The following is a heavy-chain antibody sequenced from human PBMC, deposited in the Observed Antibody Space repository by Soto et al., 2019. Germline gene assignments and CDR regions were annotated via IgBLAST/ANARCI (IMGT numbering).Heavy chain of an antibody. CDR3: ARGEAYGSGSWFDP. J-gene: IGHJ5*02. CDR2: IYYSGST. V-gene: IGHV4-59*01. Sequence: QVQLQESGPGLVKPSETLSLTCTVSGGSISSYYWSWIRQPPGKGLEWIGYIYYSGSTNYNPSLKSRVTISVDTSKTQFSRKLSSVTAADTAVYYCARGEAYGSGSWFDPWGQGTLVTVSS. D-gene: IGHD3-10*01. CDR1: GGSISSYY.